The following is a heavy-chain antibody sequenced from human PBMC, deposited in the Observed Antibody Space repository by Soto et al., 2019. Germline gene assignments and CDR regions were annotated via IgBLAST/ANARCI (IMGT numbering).Heavy chain of an antibody. Sequence: ASVNVYWKAAGYGFSSYDIAWVRQATGQGLEWMGWMNPNSGNTGYAQKFQGRVTMTRNTSISTAYMELSSLRSEDTAVYYCAREKGGGSYLDYWGQGTLLTVSS. CDR1: GYGFSSYD. D-gene: IGHD1-26*01. CDR2: MNPNSGNT. J-gene: IGHJ4*02. V-gene: IGHV1-8*01. CDR3: AREKGGGSYLDY.